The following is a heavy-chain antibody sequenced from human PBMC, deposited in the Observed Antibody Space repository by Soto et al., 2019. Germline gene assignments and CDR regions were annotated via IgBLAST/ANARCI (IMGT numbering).Heavy chain of an antibody. J-gene: IGHJ4*02. CDR3: ARDVDGDLDY. Sequence: HPGGSLRLSCAASGFTFSTYWMAWVHQAPGKGLEWVANIKYDESERHHVDSVKGRFTISRDNAKNSLYLQMTSLRVEDTAVYYCARDVDGDLDYWGLGTLVTVAS. CDR1: GFTFSTYW. D-gene: IGHD4-17*01. V-gene: IGHV3-7*01. CDR2: IKYDESER.